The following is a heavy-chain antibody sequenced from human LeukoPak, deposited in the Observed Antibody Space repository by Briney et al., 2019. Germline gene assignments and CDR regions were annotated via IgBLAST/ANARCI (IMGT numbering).Heavy chain of an antibody. D-gene: IGHD6-13*01. Sequence: GGSLRLSCAVSGFTSSDSDMSWVRQAPGKGLQWVSAIRDRGGNTYYSDSVKGRFTMSRDNSKNTLYLQMNSLRVEDTAKYYCAKVSWSRSSPDSWGQGTLVTVSS. CDR1: GFTSSDSD. V-gene: IGHV3-23*01. J-gene: IGHJ5*02. CDR3: AKVSWSRSSPDS. CDR2: IRDRGGNT.